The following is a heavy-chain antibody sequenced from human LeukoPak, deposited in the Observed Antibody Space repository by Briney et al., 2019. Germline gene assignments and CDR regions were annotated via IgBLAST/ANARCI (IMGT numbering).Heavy chain of an antibody. V-gene: IGHV1-2*02. CDR2: INTNSGGT. CDR3: ARYHTMVRGLSD. Sequence: GASVTVSCTASGYTFTGDYMHWVRQAPGQGLEWMGWINTNSGGTTYAQKFQGRVTMTRDTSSSTAYMELSRLRSDATAVYYSARYHTMVRGLSDWGQGTLVTVSS. J-gene: IGHJ4*02. CDR1: GYTFTGDY. D-gene: IGHD3-10*01.